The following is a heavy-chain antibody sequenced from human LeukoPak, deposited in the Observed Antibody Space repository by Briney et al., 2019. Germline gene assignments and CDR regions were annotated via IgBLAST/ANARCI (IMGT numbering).Heavy chain of an antibody. CDR2: IHYTGST. CDR1: GGSISSYY. CDR3: ARGGYYGSGNDFRFDP. Sequence: SSETLSLTCTVSGGSISSYYWSWIRQSPGKGLECIGYIHYTGSTNYNPSLKSRVTISVETSKNQFSLKLKSVTAADTAVYYCARGGYYGSGNDFRFDPWGQGTLVTVSS. V-gene: IGHV4-59*01. J-gene: IGHJ5*02. D-gene: IGHD3-10*01.